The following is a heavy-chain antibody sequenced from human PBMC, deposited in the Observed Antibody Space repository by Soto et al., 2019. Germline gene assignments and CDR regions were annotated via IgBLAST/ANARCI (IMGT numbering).Heavy chain of an antibody. V-gene: IGHV3-48*01. CDR3: TRGVEYGFDF. J-gene: IGHJ4*01. D-gene: IGHD2-8*02. CDR2: MTSNSKTI. Sequence: GGSLRLSCVASGFTFSIYSMNWVRQAPGKGLEWVAYMTSNSKTIHYADSIKGRFTISRDNAKNSVFLQMSSLRVEDTAVYYCTRGVEYGFDFWGQGTLVTVSS. CDR1: GFTFSIYS.